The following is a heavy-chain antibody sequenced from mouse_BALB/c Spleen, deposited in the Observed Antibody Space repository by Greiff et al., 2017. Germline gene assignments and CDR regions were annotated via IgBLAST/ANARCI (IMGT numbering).Heavy chain of an antibody. CDR1: GYTFTSYW. V-gene: IGHV1-5*01. J-gene: IGHJ4*01. CDR3: TIYYRYDGGAMDY. CDR2: IYPGNSDT. D-gene: IGHD2-14*01. Sequence: EVQLQQSGTVLARPGASVKMSCKASGYTFTSYWMHWVKQRPGQGLEWIGAIYPGNSDTSYNQKFKGKAKLTAVTSTSTAYMELSSLTNEDSAVYYCTIYYRYDGGAMDYWGQGTSVTVSS.